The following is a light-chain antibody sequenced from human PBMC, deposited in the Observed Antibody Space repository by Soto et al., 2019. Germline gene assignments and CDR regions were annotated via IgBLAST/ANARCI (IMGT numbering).Light chain of an antibody. CDR3: QQYYTPSWT. V-gene: IGKV4-1*01. Sequence: LVLTESPDSMAVSLGERATINCKSSQSILYSSNNKNYLAWYQQKPGEPHKLLLYWASTRESGVHDRFSGSGSGTDFTLTISSLQAEDVAVYYCQQYYTPSWTFGQGTKVDIK. J-gene: IGKJ1*01. CDR2: WAS. CDR1: QSILYSSNNKNY.